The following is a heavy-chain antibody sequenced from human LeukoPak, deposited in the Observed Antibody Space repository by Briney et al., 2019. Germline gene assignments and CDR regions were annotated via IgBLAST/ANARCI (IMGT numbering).Heavy chain of an antibody. Sequence: GGSLRLSCAASGFTVSSNFMSWVRQAPGKGLEWVGRIKSKTDGGTTDYAAPVKGRFTISRDDSKNTLYLQMNSLKTEDTAVYYCTTAGWELYYFDYWGQGTLVTVSS. CDR1: GFTVSSNF. V-gene: IGHV3-15*01. CDR2: IKSKTDGGTT. D-gene: IGHD1-26*01. CDR3: TTAGWELYYFDY. J-gene: IGHJ4*02.